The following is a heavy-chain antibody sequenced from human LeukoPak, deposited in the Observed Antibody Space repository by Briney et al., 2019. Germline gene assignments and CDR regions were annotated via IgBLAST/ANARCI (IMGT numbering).Heavy chain of an antibody. CDR1: GGSFSGYY. D-gene: IGHD3-10*01. J-gene: IGHJ4*02. CDR3: ARHYYGSGSYNYGFDY. CDR2: INHSGST. Sequence: SETLSLTCAVYGGSFSGYYWSWIRQPPGKGLEWIEEINHSGSTNYNPSLKSRVTISVDTSKNQFSLKLGSVTAADTAVYYCARHYYGSGSYNYGFDYWGQGTLVTVSS. V-gene: IGHV4-34*01.